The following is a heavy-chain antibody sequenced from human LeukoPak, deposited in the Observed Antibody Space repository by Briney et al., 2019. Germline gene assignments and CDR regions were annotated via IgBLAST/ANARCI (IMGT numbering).Heavy chain of an antibody. CDR1: GFTFSSYA. J-gene: IGHJ6*03. D-gene: IGHD3-3*01. V-gene: IGHV3-23*01. CDR3: AKVPDFGVGYYCYYMDV. CDR2: ISGSGGST. Sequence: GGSLRLSCAASGFTFSSYAMSWVRQAPGKGLEWVSAISGSGGSTYYADSVKGRFTISRDNSKNTLYLQMNSLRAEDTAVYYCAKVPDFGVGYYCYYMDVWGKGTTVTVSS.